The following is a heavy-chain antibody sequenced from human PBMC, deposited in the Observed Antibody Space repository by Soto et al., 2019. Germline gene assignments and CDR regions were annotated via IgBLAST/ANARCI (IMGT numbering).Heavy chain of an antibody. D-gene: IGHD5-12*01. J-gene: IGHJ6*02. CDR3: ARYLEMATWGNYYYGMDV. CDR2: ISAYNGNT. CDR1: GYTFTSYG. V-gene: IGHV1-18*01. Sequence: QVQLVQSGAEVKKPWASVKVSCKASGYTFTSYGISWVRQAPGQGLEWMGWISAYNGNTNYAQKLQGRVTMTTDTSTSTAYMELRSLRSDDTAVYYCARYLEMATWGNYYYGMDVRGQGTTVTVSS.